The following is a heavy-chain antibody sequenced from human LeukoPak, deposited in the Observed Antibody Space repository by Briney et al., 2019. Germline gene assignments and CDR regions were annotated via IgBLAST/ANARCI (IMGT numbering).Heavy chain of an antibody. Sequence: GASVKVSCKASGYTFTSYGISWVRQAPGQGLEWMGWISAYNGNTNYAQKLQGRVTMTTDTSTSTAYMELRSLRSDDTAVYYCAREGGPFSSDYLPVDYWGQGTLVTVSS. V-gene: IGHV1-18*01. CDR2: ISAYNGNT. CDR1: GYTFTSYG. D-gene: IGHD3-22*01. CDR3: AREGGPFSSDYLPVDY. J-gene: IGHJ4*02.